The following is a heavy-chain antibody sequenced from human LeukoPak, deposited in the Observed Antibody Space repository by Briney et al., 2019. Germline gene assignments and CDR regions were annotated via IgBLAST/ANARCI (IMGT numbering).Heavy chain of an antibody. D-gene: IGHD2-15*01. CDR3: ARGGSNYSGYFQD. CDR2: IYYSGST. J-gene: IGHJ1*01. CDR1: GDTISISSYY. V-gene: IGHV4-61*01. Sequence: QPSETLSLTCTASGDTISISSYYWSWIRQPPGKGLEWIGYIYYSGSTNYNPSLKSRVTISVDTSKNQFSLKLSSVTAADTAVYYCARGGSNYSGYFQDWGQGTLVTVSS.